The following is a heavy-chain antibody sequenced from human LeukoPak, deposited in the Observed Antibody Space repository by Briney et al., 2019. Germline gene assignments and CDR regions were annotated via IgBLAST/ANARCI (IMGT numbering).Heavy chain of an antibody. J-gene: IGHJ5*02. CDR2: INHSGST. D-gene: IGHD4-11*01. V-gene: IGHV4-34*01. CDR3: ASVTVFYNWFDP. CDR1: GGSFSGYY. Sequence: RPSETLSLTCAVYGGSFSGYYWSWIRQPPGKGLEWIGEINHSGSTNYNPSLKSRVTISVDTSKNQFPLKLSSVTAADTAVYYCASVTVFYNWFDPWGQGTLVTVSS.